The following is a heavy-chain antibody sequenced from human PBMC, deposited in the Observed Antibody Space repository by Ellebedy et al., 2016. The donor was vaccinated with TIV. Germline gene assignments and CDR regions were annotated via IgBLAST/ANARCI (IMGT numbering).Heavy chain of an antibody. CDR1: GYSFTSHW. V-gene: IGHV5-51*01. CDR3: ASDGVARSSFDI. CDR2: IYPGDSDT. D-gene: IGHD2-8*01. J-gene: IGHJ3*02. Sequence: GESLKISCQGSGYSFTSHWIVWVRQLPGRGLEYMGIIYPGDSDTRYSPSFQGQVTISVDKSISTAYLQWNSLKASDTAMYYCASDGVARSSFDIWGQGTMVIVSS.